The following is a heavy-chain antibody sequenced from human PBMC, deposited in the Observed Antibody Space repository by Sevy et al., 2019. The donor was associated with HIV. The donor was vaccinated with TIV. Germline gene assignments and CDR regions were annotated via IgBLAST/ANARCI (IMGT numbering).Heavy chain of an antibody. Sequence: GGSLRLSCAASGFSVSSSTMSWVRQAPGKGLEWVSILYSGGGTGYADSVKGRITISRDNSRNTLFLQMNGLRDEDTAVYYCTRVSRGTDDDYWGQGTLVTVSS. CDR1: GFSVSSST. CDR3: TRVSRGTDDDY. V-gene: IGHV3-66*01. D-gene: IGHD2-2*01. J-gene: IGHJ4*02. CDR2: LYSGGGT.